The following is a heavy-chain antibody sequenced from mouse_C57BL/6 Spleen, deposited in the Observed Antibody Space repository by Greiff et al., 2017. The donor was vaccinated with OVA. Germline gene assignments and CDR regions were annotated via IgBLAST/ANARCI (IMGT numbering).Heavy chain of an antibody. CDR3: ASGGYYGSSYVDYFDD. V-gene: IGHV5-17*01. CDR1: GFTFSDYG. D-gene: IGHD1-1*01. Sequence: EVKLVESGGGLVKPGGSLKLSCAASGFTFSDYGMHWVRQAPEKGLEWVAYISSGSSTIYYADTVKGRFTISRDNAKNTLFLQMTSLRSEDAAMYYCASGGYYGSSYVDYFDDWGQGTTLTVSS. CDR2: ISSGSSTI. J-gene: IGHJ2*01.